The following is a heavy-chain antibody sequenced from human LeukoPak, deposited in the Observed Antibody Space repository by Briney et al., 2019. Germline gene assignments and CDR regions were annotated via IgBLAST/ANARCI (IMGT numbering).Heavy chain of an antibody. J-gene: IGHJ5*02. CDR1: GITFSSYA. CDR2: ISSSSSYI. V-gene: IGHV3-21*01. D-gene: IGHD6-13*01. CDR3: ARVPARIAAAVINWFDP. Sequence: GGSLRLSCAASGITFSSYAMNWVRQAPGKGLEWVSSISSSSSYIYYADSVKGRFTISRDNAKNSLYLQMNSLRAEDTAVYYCARVPARIAAAVINWFDPWGQGTLVTVSS.